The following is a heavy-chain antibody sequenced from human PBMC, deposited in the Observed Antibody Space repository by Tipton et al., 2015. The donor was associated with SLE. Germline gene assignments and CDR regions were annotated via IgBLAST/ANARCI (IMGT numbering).Heavy chain of an antibody. CDR2: INHSGST. J-gene: IGHJ4*02. Sequence: LRLSCAVYGGSFGGYYWSWIRQPPGKGLQWIGEINHSGSTNYNPSLKSRVIISVDTSKNQFSLKLSSVTAADTAVYYCARGEVLIFSSSWYAYYFDYWGQGTLVTVSS. D-gene: IGHD6-13*01. CDR1: GGSFGGYY. CDR3: ARGEVLIFSSSWYAYYFDY. V-gene: IGHV4-34*01.